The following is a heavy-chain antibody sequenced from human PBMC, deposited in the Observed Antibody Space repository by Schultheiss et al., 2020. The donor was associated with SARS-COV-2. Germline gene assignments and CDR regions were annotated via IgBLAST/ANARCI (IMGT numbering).Heavy chain of an antibody. V-gene: IGHV3-7*01. CDR2: IKQDGSEK. D-gene: IGHD6-6*01. CDR3: ASSSSGGIFDY. CDR1: GFTFSSYW. Sequence: GESLKISCAASGFTFSSYWMSWVRQAPGKGLEWVANIKQDGSEKYYVDSVKGRFTISRDNAKNSLYLQMNSLRAEDTAVYYCASSSSGGIFDYWGQGTLVTVSS. J-gene: IGHJ4*02.